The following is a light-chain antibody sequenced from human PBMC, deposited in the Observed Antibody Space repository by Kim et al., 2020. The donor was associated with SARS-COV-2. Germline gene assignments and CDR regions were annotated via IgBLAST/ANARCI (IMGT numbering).Light chain of an antibody. V-gene: IGKV1-8*01. CDR2: AAS. Sequence: AIRITQSPSSLSASTGDRVTITCRASQGISSYLAWYQQKPGKAHKLLIYAASTLQSGVPSRFSGSGSGTDFTLTISCLQSEDFATYYCQQYYSYPWTFGQGTKVDIK. CDR3: QQYYSYPWT. CDR1: QGISSY. J-gene: IGKJ1*01.